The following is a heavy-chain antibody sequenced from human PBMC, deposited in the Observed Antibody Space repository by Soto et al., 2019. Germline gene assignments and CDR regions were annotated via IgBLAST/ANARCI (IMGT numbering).Heavy chain of an antibody. CDR3: AKDVLSQRSNTMVRGVIIGEAFDI. CDR1: GFTFSSYA. D-gene: IGHD3-10*01. V-gene: IGHV3-23*01. J-gene: IGHJ3*02. Sequence: GGSLRLSCAASGFTFSSYAMSWVRQAPGKGLEWVSAISGSGGSTYYADSVKGRFTISRDNSKNTLYLQMNSLRAEDTAVYYCAKDVLSQRSNTMVRGVIIGEAFDIWGQGTMVTVSS. CDR2: ISGSGGST.